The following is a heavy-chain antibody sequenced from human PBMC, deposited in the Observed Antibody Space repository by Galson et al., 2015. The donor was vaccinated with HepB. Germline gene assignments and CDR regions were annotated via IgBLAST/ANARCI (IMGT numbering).Heavy chain of an antibody. V-gene: IGHV1-2*02. CDR1: GSTFTGYY. CDR3: ARGGIYCSGGSCPKFMDV. CDR2: INPNSGGT. Sequence: SVKVSCRASGSTFTGYYMHWVRQAPGQGLEWMGWINPNSGGTNYAQKFQGRVTMTRDTSISTAYMELSRLRSDDTAVYYCARGGIYCSGGSCPKFMDVWGQGTTVTVSS. J-gene: IGHJ6*02. D-gene: IGHD2-15*01.